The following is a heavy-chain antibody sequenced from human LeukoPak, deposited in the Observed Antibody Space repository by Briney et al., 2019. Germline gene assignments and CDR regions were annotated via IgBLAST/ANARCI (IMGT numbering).Heavy chain of an antibody. V-gene: IGHV1-69*13. CDR1: GYTFTSYD. CDR2: IIPIFGTA. Sequence: GASVKVSCKASGYTFTSYDIDWVRQATGQGLEWMGWIIPIFGTANYAQKFQGRVTITADESTSTAYMELSSLRSEDTAVYYCARDPQLGWYPNWYFDLWGRGTLVTVSS. CDR3: ARDPQLGWYPNWYFDL. D-gene: IGHD4-23*01. J-gene: IGHJ2*01.